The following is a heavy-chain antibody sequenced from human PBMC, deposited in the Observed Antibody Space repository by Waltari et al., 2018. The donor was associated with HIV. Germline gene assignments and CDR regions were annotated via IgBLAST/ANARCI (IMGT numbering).Heavy chain of an antibody. Sequence: EVQLLESGGGLVQPGGSLRRSCAASGFHFRYFAMSWVRQAPGKGPEWVSALSGSGSTASYADSVKGRFTISRDFSNNTLFLQMNNLRAEDTAVYFCAKSMRDLRPSAYDVWGQGTLVAISS. CDR3: AKSMRDLRPSAYDV. CDR2: LSGSGSTA. V-gene: IGHV3-23*01. J-gene: IGHJ3*01. CDR1: GFHFRYFA. D-gene: IGHD2-8*01.